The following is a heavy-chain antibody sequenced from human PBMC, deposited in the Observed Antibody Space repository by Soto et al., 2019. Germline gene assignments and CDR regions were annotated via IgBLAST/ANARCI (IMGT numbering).Heavy chain of an antibody. V-gene: IGHV1-2*04. D-gene: IGHD1-26*01. CDR2: INPNSGST. CDR1: GGTFSSYA. Sequence: ASVKVSCKASGGTFSSYAISWVRQAPGQGLEWMGWINPNSGSTNYAQKFQGWVTMTRDTSISTAYMELSRLRSDDTAVYYCAREALVGATVRHAFDIWGQGTMVTVSS. CDR3: AREALVGATVRHAFDI. J-gene: IGHJ3*02.